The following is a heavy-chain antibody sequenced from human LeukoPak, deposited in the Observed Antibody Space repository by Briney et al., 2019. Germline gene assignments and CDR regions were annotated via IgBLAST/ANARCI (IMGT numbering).Heavy chain of an antibody. Sequence: SETLSLTCTVSGGSISSYYWSWIRQPPGKGLEWIGEINHSGSTNYNPSLKSRVTISVDTSKNQFSLKLSPVTAADTAVYYCARVVGATRGYYYYMDVWGKGTTVTVSS. CDR2: INHSGST. CDR1: GGSISSYY. D-gene: IGHD1-26*01. J-gene: IGHJ6*03. V-gene: IGHV4-34*01. CDR3: ARVVGATRGYYYYMDV.